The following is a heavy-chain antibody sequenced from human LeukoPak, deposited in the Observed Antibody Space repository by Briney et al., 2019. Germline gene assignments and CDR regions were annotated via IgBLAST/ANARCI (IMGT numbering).Heavy chain of an antibody. J-gene: IGHJ4*02. Sequence: GGSLRLSCAASGFTVSSNFMTWVRQAPGKGLEWVSVIYSGGSTYYADSVKDRFTISRDNSKNMLYLQMNSMRAEDTAVYYCARGGDSLHYWGQGTLVTVSS. CDR3: ARGGDSLHY. CDR2: IYSGGST. CDR1: GFTVSSNF. D-gene: IGHD3-10*01. V-gene: IGHV3-66*01.